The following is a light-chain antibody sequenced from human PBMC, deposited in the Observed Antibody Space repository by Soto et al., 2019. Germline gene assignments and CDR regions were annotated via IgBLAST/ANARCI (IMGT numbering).Light chain of an antibody. CDR3: QQLESYPST. V-gene: IGKV1-9*01. CDR2: AAS. Sequence: IQITQYPSSPSASVGNRVNIPCLAIQGISNFLALYQQKPGKAPKLLIYAASTLQSGVPSRFSGSGSGTDFTLTISSLQPEDFATYYCQQLESYPSTFGGGTKVDI. CDR1: QGISNF. J-gene: IGKJ4*01.